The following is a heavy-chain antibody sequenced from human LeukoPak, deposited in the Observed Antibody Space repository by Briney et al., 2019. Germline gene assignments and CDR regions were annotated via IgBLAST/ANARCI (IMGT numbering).Heavy chain of an antibody. D-gene: IGHD3-16*02. CDR3: ARVMITFGGVIARPYYFDY. Sequence: GGSLRLSCAASGFTFSSYAMHWVRQAPGKGLEWVAVISYDGSNKYYADSVKGRFTISRDNSKNTLYLQMNSLRAEDTAVYYCARVMITFGGVIARPYYFDYWGQGTLVTVSS. V-gene: IGHV3-30-3*01. J-gene: IGHJ4*02. CDR2: ISYDGSNK. CDR1: GFTFSSYA.